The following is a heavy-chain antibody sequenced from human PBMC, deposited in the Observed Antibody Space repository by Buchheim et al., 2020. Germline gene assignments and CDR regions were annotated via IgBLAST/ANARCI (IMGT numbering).Heavy chain of an antibody. Sequence: QVQLVQSGAEVKKPGASVKVSCKASRYTFTSFYLHWVRQAPGQGLEWMGLINPSGGSTSYAQKFQGRVTMTRDTSTRTVYMELSSLISENTAVYYCARDGVGSGSYYRIYYYYGMDVWGQGT. CDR2: INPSGGST. CDR3: ARDGVGSGSYYRIYYYYGMDV. V-gene: IGHV1-46*03. J-gene: IGHJ6*02. CDR1: RYTFTSFY. D-gene: IGHD3-10*01.